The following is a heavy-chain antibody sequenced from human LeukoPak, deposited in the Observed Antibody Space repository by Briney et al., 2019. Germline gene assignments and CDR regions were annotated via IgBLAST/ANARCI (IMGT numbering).Heavy chain of an antibody. Sequence: SETLSLTCAVYGGSFSGNYWSWIRQPPGKGLEWIGEINHSGSTNYNPSLKSRVTISVDTSKNQFSLKLSSVTAADTAVYYCARAHSIRSVVIISRFDYWGQGTLVTVSS. CDR1: GGSFSGNY. CDR2: INHSGST. J-gene: IGHJ4*02. CDR3: ARAHSIRSVVIISRFDY. D-gene: IGHD3-3*01. V-gene: IGHV4-34*01.